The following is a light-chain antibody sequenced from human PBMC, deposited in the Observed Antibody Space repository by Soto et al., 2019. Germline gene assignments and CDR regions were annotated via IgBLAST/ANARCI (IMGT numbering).Light chain of an antibody. CDR1: QTVDSNF. Sequence: DIVLTQSPGTLSLSPGERATLSCRASQTVDSNFLAWYQQKPGQAPRLLIYAASTRATGIPDRFSGSGSGTDVTLTIGRLDPEDFAVYYCLKYGSSPGWTFGPGTKLEIK. V-gene: IGKV3-20*01. J-gene: IGKJ1*01. CDR3: LKYGSSPGWT. CDR2: AAS.